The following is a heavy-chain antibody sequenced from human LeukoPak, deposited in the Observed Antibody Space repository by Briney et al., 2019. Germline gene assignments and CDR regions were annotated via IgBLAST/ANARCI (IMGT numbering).Heavy chain of an antibody. J-gene: IGHJ4*02. D-gene: IGHD3-22*01. CDR3: ARDSGYDSSGYNHYFDS. CDR1: GYTFTSYY. Sequence: ASVKVSCKASGYTFTSYYMHWVRQAPGQGLEWMRIINPSGGSTSYAQKFQGRATMTRDTSMSTVYMELNSLRAEDTAVYYCARDSGYDSSGYNHYFDSWGQGTPVTVSS. CDR2: INPSGGST. V-gene: IGHV1-46*01.